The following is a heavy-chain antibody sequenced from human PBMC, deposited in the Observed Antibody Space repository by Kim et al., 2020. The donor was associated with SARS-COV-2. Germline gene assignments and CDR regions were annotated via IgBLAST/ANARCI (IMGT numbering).Heavy chain of an antibody. CDR1: GFTFDDYG. J-gene: IGHJ6*02. D-gene: IGHD5-12*01. Sequence: GGSLRLSCAASGFTFDDYGMSWVRQAPGKGLEWVSGSNWNGGSTGYADSVKGRFTISRDNAKNSLYLQMNSLRAEDTALYYCARDIYSGYVRSIYYYYYGMDVWGQGTTVTVSS. V-gene: IGHV3-20*04. CDR3: ARDIYSGYVRSIYYYYYGMDV. CDR2: SNWNGGST.